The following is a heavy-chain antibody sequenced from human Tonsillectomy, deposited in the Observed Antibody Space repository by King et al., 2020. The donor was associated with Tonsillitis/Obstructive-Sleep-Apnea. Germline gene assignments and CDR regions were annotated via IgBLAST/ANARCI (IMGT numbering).Heavy chain of an antibody. J-gene: IGHJ4*02. D-gene: IGHD2-2*01. CDR2: IYHSGST. CDR1: GGSISSLNW. Sequence: VQLQESGPGLVKPSGTLSLSCAVSGGSISSLNWWSWVRQPPGKGLEWIGEIYHSGSTNYNPSLTSRVTISVDKSTNQFSLNLTSVTAADTAIYYCARDVGFCSSSNCFTYWGRGVLVTVSS. CDR3: ARDVGFCSSSNCFTY. V-gene: IGHV4-4*02.